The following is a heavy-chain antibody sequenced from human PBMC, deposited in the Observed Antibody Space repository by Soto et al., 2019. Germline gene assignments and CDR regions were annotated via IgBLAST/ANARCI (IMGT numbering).Heavy chain of an antibody. D-gene: IGHD2-15*01. CDR1: GFTFDDSA. Sequence: EVQLVESGGGLVRPGRSLRLSCTVSGFTFDDSAMHWVRQAPGKGLEWVSGINWDSGSIGYADSVKGRFTISRDNAKNSLYLQMNSLRPEDTALYYCVKLARGGSRRSDYWGLGTLVTVSS. CDR2: INWDSGSI. CDR3: VKLARGGSRRSDY. V-gene: IGHV3-9*01. J-gene: IGHJ4*02.